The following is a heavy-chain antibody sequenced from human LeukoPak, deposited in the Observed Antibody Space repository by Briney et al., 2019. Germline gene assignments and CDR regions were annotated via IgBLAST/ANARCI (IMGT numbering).Heavy chain of an antibody. J-gene: IGHJ4*02. D-gene: IGHD1-26*01. V-gene: IGHV1-18*01. CDR3: ARVAGSYYQWYYFDY. Sequence: GASVKVSCKASGYTFASYGISWVRQAPGQGLEWMGWISAYNGNTNYAQKLQGRVTITRDTSASTAYMELSSLRSEDTAVYYCARVAGSYYQWYYFDYWGQGTLVTVSS. CDR2: ISAYNGNT. CDR1: GYTFASYG.